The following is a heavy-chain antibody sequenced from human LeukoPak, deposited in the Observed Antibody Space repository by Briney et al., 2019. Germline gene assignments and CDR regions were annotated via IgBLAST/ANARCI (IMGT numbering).Heavy chain of an antibody. CDR3: ARDGGMVRGVPANWFDP. J-gene: IGHJ5*02. D-gene: IGHD3-10*01. V-gene: IGHV4-39*07. CDR1: GGSISSGSYY. CDR2: IYYSGST. Sequence: SETLSLTCTVSGGSISSGSYYWSWIRQPAGKGLEWIGIIYYSGSTYYNPSLKSRVTISVDTSKNQFSLKLSSVTAADTAVYYCARDGGMVRGVPANWFDPWGQGTLVTVSS.